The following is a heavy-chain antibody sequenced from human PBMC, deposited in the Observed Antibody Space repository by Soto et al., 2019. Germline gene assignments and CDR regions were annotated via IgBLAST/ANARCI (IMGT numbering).Heavy chain of an antibody. D-gene: IGHD3-22*01. J-gene: IGHJ4*02. CDR3: ARTLYYDGSGYYFDY. Sequence: QVQLVQSGAEVKKPGASVKVSCKASGYTFTSYGISWVRQAPGQGLEWMGWISAYNGNTNYAQKLQGRVTMTTDTPTSTAYMELRSLRSDDTAVYYCARTLYYDGSGYYFDYWGQGTLVTVSS. CDR1: GYTFTSYG. V-gene: IGHV1-18*01. CDR2: ISAYNGNT.